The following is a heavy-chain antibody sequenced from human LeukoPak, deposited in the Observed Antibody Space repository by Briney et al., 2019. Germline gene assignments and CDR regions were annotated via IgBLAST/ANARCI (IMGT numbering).Heavy chain of an antibody. V-gene: IGHV4-59*01. CDR1: GGSISSYY. CDR3: ARDMSYYYYGMDV. CDR2: IYYSGST. D-gene: IGHD3-16*01. Sequence: PSETLSLTCTVSGGSISSYYWSWIRQPPGKGLEWIGYIYYSGSTNYNPSLKSRVTISVDTSKNQFFLKLSSVTAADTAVYYCARDMSYYYYGMDVWGQGTTVTVSS. J-gene: IGHJ6*02.